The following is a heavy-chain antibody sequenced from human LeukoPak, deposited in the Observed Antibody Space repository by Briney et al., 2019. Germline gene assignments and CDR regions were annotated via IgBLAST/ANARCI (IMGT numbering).Heavy chain of an antibody. Sequence: GGSLRLSCAASGFTFSSYGMHWVRQAPGKGLEWVAVISYDGSNKYYSDSMKGRFTISRDNSKNTLYLQMNSLRAEDTAVYYCAKDSGIAVAGPYYFDYWGQGTQVTVSS. CDR2: ISYDGSNK. V-gene: IGHV3-30*18. D-gene: IGHD6-19*01. CDR1: GFTFSSYG. J-gene: IGHJ4*02. CDR3: AKDSGIAVAGPYYFDY.